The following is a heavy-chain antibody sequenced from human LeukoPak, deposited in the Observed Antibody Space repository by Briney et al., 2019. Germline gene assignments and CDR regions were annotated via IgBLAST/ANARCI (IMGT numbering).Heavy chain of an antibody. D-gene: IGHD3-22*01. J-gene: IGHJ4*02. V-gene: IGHV3-48*03. Sequence: WGSLRLSCAASGFTFSSYEMNWVRQAPGKGLEWVSYINSSGSTIYYADSVKGRFTISRDNAKNSLYLQMNSLRAEDTAVYYCARSDPRITMIAGFVYWGQGTLVTVSS. CDR3: ARSDPRITMIAGFVY. CDR1: GFTFSSYE. CDR2: INSSGSTI.